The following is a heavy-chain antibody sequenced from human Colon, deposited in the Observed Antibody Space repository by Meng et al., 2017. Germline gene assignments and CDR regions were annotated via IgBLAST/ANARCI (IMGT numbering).Heavy chain of an antibody. CDR3: ARVSGFGQNFIRF. V-gene: IGHV1-8*01. D-gene: IGHD3-3*01. Sequence: VQLVQSGARVKEPGALVKDSCKTSVYTFTSYEIEWVRQATGQGLEWMGWMNPNTGKPGYAQKFQGRVTMTRNTSISTAYMELGSLSAEDTAVYFCARVSGFGQNFIRFWGQGTLVTVSS. CDR1: VYTFTSYE. J-gene: IGHJ4*02. CDR2: MNPNTGKP.